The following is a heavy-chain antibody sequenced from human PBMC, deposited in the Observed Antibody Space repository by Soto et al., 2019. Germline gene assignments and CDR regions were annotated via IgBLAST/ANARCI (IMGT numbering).Heavy chain of an antibody. J-gene: IGHJ4*02. V-gene: IGHV1-24*01. CDR2: FDPEDGET. CDR1: GYTLTELA. D-gene: IGHD4-17*01. Sequence: ASVKVSCKVSGYTLTELAVHWVRQAPGKGLEWMGRFDPEDGETFYAQKFQGRVTMTEDTSTDTAYMELSSLRSEDTAVYYCATPTYFYGRRDYWGQGTLVTVS. CDR3: ATPTYFYGRRDY.